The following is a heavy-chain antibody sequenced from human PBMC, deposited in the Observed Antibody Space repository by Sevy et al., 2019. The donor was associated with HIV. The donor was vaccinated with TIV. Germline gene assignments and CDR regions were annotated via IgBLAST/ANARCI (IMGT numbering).Heavy chain of an antibody. CDR2: IYYSGST. Sequence: SETLSRTCTVSGGSISSYYWSWIRQPPGKGLEWIGYIYYSGSTNYNPALKSRVTISVGTSKNQVSLKLSFVTAADTAVYYCARDMLGYCSSTSCYAEGYFDYGGQGTLVTVSS. V-gene: IGHV4-59*01. J-gene: IGHJ4*02. D-gene: IGHD2-2*01. CDR3: ARDMLGYCSSTSCYAEGYFDY. CDR1: GGSISSYY.